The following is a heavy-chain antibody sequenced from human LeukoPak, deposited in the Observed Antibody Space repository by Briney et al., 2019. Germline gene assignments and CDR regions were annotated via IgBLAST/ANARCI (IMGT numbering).Heavy chain of an antibody. J-gene: IGHJ6*02. CDR2: INPNSGGT. CDR3: AREFPLDSSSNYYYYGMDV. CDR1: GYTFTGYY. D-gene: IGHD6-6*01. V-gene: IGHV1-2*02. Sequence: ASVKVSCKASGYTFTGYYMHWVRQAPGQGLEWMVWINPNSGGTNYAQKFQGRVTMTRDTSISTAYMELSRLRSDDTAVYYCAREFPLDSSSNYYYYGMDVWGQGTTVTVSS.